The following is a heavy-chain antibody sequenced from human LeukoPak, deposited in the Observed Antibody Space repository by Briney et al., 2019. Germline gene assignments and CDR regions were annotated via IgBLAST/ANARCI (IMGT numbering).Heavy chain of an antibody. CDR1: GYTFTSYG. CDR3: AGVRSSSDYGDYEDYFDY. J-gene: IGHJ4*02. D-gene: IGHD4-17*01. CDR2: ISAYNGNT. V-gene: IGHV1-18*01. Sequence: GASVRVSCKASGYTFTSYGISWGRQAPGHGLEWRGWISAYNGNTNYAQKLQGRVTMTTDTSTSTAYMELRSLRSDDAAVDYCAGVRSSSDYGDYEDYFDYWGQGTLVTVSS.